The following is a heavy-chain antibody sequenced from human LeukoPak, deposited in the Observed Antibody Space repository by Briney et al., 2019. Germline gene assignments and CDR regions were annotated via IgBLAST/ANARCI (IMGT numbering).Heavy chain of an antibody. J-gene: IGHJ4*02. CDR3: ARGPPGAVAGNFDY. CDR2: IYYSGST. Sequence: SETLSLTCTVSGGSISSSSYYWGWIRQPPGKGLEWIGYIYYSGSTNYNPSLRSQVTISVDTSMNQFSLKLSSVTAADTAVYYCARGPPGAVAGNFDYWGQGTLVTVSS. V-gene: IGHV4-61*05. D-gene: IGHD6-19*01. CDR1: GGSISSSSYY.